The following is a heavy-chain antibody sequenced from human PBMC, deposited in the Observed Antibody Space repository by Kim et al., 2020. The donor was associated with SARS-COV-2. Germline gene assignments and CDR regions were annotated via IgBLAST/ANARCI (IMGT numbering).Heavy chain of an antibody. Sequence: GGSLRLSCAASGFTFSSYEMNWVRQAPGKGLEWVSYISSSGSTIYYADSVKGRFTISRDNAKNSLYLQMNSLRAEDTAVYYCARGIVGASEHLHDAFDIWGQGTMVTVSS. V-gene: IGHV3-48*03. D-gene: IGHD1-26*01. CDR2: ISSSGSTI. J-gene: IGHJ3*02. CDR3: ARGIVGASEHLHDAFDI. CDR1: GFTFSSYE.